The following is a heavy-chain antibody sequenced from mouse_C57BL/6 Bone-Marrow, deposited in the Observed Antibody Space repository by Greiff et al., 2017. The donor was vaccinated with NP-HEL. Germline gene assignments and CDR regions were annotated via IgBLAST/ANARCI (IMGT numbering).Heavy chain of an antibody. D-gene: IGHD2-4*01. CDR1: GYTFTDYE. J-gene: IGHJ4*01. CDR3: TRLTYDYDALYAMDY. V-gene: IGHV1-15*01. Sequence: QLQQSGAELVRPGASVTLSCKASGYTFTDYEMHWVKQTPVHGLEWIGAIDPETGGTAYNQKFKGKAILTADKSSSTAYMELRSLTSEDSAVYYCTRLTYDYDALYAMDYWGQGTSVTVSS. CDR2: IDPETGGT.